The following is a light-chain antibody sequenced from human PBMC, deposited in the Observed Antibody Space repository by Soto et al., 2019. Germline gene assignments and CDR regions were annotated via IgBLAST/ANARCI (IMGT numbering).Light chain of an antibody. J-gene: IGKJ1*01. CDR1: QSITGW. CDR3: QQYNSYSPG. CDR2: KAS. Sequence: DIQMTQSPSTLSASVGDRVTITCRASQSITGWLAWYQQKPGKAPKLLIYKASSLESGVPSRFSGSGSGTEFTLTISSLQPDDFATYYCQQYNSYSPGFGQGTKVVIK. V-gene: IGKV1-5*03.